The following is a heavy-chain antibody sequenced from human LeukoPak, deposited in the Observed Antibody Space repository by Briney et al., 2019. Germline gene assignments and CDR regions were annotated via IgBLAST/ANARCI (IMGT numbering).Heavy chain of an antibody. D-gene: IGHD4-17*01. CDR3: ANDYGDENWFDP. CDR2: IYYSGST. CDR1: GGSISSSSYY. Sequence: PSETLSPTCTVPGGSISSSSYYWGWIRQPPGTGLEWIGSIYYSGSTYYNPSLKSRVTISVDTSKNQFSLKLSSVTAADTAVYYCANDYGDENWFDPWGQGTLVTVPS. J-gene: IGHJ5*02. V-gene: IGHV4-39*01.